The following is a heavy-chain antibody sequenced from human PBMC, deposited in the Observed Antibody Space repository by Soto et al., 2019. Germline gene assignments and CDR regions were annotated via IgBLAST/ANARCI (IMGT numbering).Heavy chain of an antibody. CDR3: ARHYGVPANSYDFLIGPPTAYYYYGMDV. D-gene: IGHD3-3*01. CDR1: GGSFSGYY. Sequence: PSETLSLTCAVYGGSFSGYYWSWIRQPPGKGLEWIGEINHSGSTNYNPSLKSRVTISVDTSKNQFSLKLSSVTAADTAVYYCARHYGVPANSYDFLIGPPTAYYYYGMDVPGQGTTVTVSS. J-gene: IGHJ6*01. V-gene: IGHV4-34*01. CDR2: INHSGST.